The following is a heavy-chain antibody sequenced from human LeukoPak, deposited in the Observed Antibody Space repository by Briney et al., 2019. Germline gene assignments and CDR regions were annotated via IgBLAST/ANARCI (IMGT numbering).Heavy chain of an antibody. V-gene: IGHV4-59*08. CDR3: ARHSSYGHFDY. J-gene: IGHJ4*02. D-gene: IGHD3-10*01. CDR2: IYYSGST. CDR1: GGSISSYY. Sequence: SSETLSLTCTVSGGSISSYYWSWIRQPPGKGLEWIGYIYYSGSTSYDPSLNSRVTISVDTSKSQFSLKLTSVTAADTAVYYCARHSSYGHFDYWGQGTLVTVSS.